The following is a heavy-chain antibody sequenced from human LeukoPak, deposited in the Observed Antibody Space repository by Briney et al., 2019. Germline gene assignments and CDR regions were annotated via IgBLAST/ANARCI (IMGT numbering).Heavy chain of an antibody. CDR1: GFTFGDNA. V-gene: IGHV4-38-2*02. J-gene: IGHJ3*02. D-gene: IGHD3-10*01. Sequence: GSLRLSCTASGFTFGDNAMSWFRQAPGKGLEWIGSIYHSGRTDYNPSLKSRVTISEDTSKNQFSLKLNSVTAADTAVYYCAKSNGYGLVDIWGQGTMVTVSS. CDR2: IYHSGRT. CDR3: AKSNGYGLVDI.